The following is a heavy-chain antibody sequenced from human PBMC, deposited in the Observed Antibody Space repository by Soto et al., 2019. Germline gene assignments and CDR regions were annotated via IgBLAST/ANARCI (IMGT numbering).Heavy chain of an antibody. J-gene: IGHJ5*02. CDR1: GYTLTELS. CDR3: ATAGRDSSGYSHFDP. V-gene: IGHV1-24*01. D-gene: IGHD3-22*01. Sequence: GASVKVSCKVSGYTLTELSMHWLRQSPGKGLEWMGGFDPEDGETIYAQKFQGRVTMTEDTSTDTAYMELSSLRSEDTAVYYCATAGRDSSGYSHFDPWGQGTLVTVSS. CDR2: FDPEDGET.